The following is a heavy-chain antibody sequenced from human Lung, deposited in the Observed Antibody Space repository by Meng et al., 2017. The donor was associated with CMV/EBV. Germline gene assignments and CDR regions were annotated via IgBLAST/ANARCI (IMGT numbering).Heavy chain of an antibody. D-gene: IGHD4-23*01. CDR2: IKNNTDGGTT. CDR1: GFTFRNAW. Sequence: GESLKISCAASGFTFRNAWMSWVRQAPGKGLEWVGRIKNNTDGGTTDYAAPVKGRFTFSRDDSKTTLYLQMNSLKTEDTAVYYCATGNGNSNAFDIWGQGXVVTVSS. CDR3: ATGNGNSNAFDI. V-gene: IGHV3-15*01. J-gene: IGHJ3*02.